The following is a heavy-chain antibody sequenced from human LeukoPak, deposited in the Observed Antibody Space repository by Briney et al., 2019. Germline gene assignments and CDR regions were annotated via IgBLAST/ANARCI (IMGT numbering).Heavy chain of an antibody. Sequence: ASVKVSCKASGYTFTSYGISWVRQAPGQGLVWMGWISAYNGNTNYAQKLQGRVTMTTDTYTSTAYMELRSLRSDDTPVYYCARVEIVVVPAAIYPYYYYGMDVWGQGTMVTVSS. J-gene: IGHJ6*02. V-gene: IGHV1-18*01. CDR3: ARVEIVVVPAAIYPYYYYGMDV. D-gene: IGHD2-2*03. CDR1: GYTFTSYG. CDR2: ISAYNGNT.